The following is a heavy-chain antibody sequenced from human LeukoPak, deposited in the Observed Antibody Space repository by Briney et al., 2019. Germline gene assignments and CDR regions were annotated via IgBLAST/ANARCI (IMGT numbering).Heavy chain of an antibody. Sequence: PGGSLRLPCAASGFTFSSYAMSWVRQAPGKGLEWVSAISGSGGSTYYADSVKGRFTISRDNSKNTLYLQMNSLRAEDTAVYYCAKEGNLGIAVAGKRGPIDYWGQGTLVTVSS. J-gene: IGHJ4*02. CDR1: GFTFSSYA. CDR3: AKEGNLGIAVAGKRGPIDY. CDR2: ISGSGGST. D-gene: IGHD6-19*01. V-gene: IGHV3-23*01.